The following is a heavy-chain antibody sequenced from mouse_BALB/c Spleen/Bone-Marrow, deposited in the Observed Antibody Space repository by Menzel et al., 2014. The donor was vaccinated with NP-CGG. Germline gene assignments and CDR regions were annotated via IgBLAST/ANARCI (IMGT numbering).Heavy chain of an antibody. CDR1: GFTFSSFG. Sequence: EVKLMESGGGLVQPGGSRKLSCAASGFTFSSFGMRWVRQAPERGLEWVAYISSGTSTIYYADTVKGRFTISRDNPKNTLFLQMTSLRSEDTAIYYCARDDGYCIRNAMDYWGQGTSGTVSS. D-gene: IGHD2-3*01. J-gene: IGHJ4*01. CDR3: ARDDGYCIRNAMDY. V-gene: IGHV5-17*02. CDR2: ISSGTSTI.